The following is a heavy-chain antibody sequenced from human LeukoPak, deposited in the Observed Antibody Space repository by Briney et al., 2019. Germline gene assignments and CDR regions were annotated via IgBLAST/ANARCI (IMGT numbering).Heavy chain of an antibody. J-gene: IGHJ4*02. V-gene: IGHV3-49*03. Sequence: GGSLRLSCTASGFNFADYAVSWFRQAPGKGLEWVGFIRSKAYGGTPAYAASVNGRFTISRDDSKSIAYLHMNSLEIEDTGVYYCSRTTRQTYWGQGTLVTVSS. CDR1: GFNFADYA. CDR2: IRSKAYGGTP. D-gene: IGHD1-14*01. CDR3: SRTTRQTY.